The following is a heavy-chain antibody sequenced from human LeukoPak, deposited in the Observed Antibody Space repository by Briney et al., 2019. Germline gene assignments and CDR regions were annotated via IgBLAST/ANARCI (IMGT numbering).Heavy chain of an antibody. D-gene: IGHD3-22*01. V-gene: IGHV4-4*02. CDR2: IYHSGST. Sequence: SETLSLTCAVSGGSISSSNWWSWVRQPPGKGLEWIGEIYHSGSTNYNPSLESRVTISVDKSKNQFSLKLSSVTAADTAVYYCARGRGHYYDYSGGLQLNWFDPWGQGTLVTVSS. CDR3: ARGRGHYYDYSGGLQLNWFDP. J-gene: IGHJ5*02. CDR1: GGSISSSNW.